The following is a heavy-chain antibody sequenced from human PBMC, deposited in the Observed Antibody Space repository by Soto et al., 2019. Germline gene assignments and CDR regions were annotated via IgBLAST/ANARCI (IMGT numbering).Heavy chain of an antibody. CDR1: GGTFCSYA. CDR2: IIPIFGTA. J-gene: IGHJ5*02. CDR3: ARVDGYGVHFDP. V-gene: IGHV1-69*13. D-gene: IGHD4-17*01. Sequence: PVKVSCKASGGTFCSYAISWVRQAPGQGLEWMGGIIPIFGTANYAQKFQGRVTITADESTSTAYMELSSLRSEDTAVYYCARVDGYGVHFDPCGQRTLVTVSS.